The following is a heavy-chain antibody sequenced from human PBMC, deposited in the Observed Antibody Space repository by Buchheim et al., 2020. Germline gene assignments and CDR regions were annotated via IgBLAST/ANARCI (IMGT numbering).Heavy chain of an antibody. Sequence: EVQLLESGGGLVQPGGSLRLSCAASGFTFSSYAMSWVRQAPGKGLEWVSAISGSGGSTYYADSVKGRFTISRENSKTTLYLQMNSLRAEDTAVYYCAKDGPMDRYSSSRLFDYWGQGTL. CDR3: AKDGPMDRYSSSRLFDY. D-gene: IGHD6-6*01. CDR1: GFTFSSYA. J-gene: IGHJ4*02. CDR2: ISGSGGST. V-gene: IGHV3-23*01.